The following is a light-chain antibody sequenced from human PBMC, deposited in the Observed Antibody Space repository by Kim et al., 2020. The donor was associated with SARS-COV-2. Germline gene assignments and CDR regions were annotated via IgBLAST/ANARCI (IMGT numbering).Light chain of an antibody. CDR2: NNN. Sequence: QSVLTQSPSASGTPGQSVTISCSGSSSNIGSQTVNWYQQLPGTAPRLLIYNNNQRPSGVPDRFSGSKSGTSASLAISGLQSEDEADYYCAAWDDSLKGSWVFGGGTQLTVL. CDR3: AAWDDSLKGSWV. CDR1: SSNIGSQT. V-gene: IGLV1-44*01. J-gene: IGLJ3*02.